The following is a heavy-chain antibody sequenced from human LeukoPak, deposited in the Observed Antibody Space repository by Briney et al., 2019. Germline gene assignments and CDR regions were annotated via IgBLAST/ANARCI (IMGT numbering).Heavy chain of an antibody. D-gene: IGHD6-13*01. J-gene: IGHJ3*02. Sequence: GGSLRLSCAASGITLSSYDMHWVRQAPGKALEWVAVISYDGSNKDYADSVKGRFTISRDNSKNTLYLQMNSLRAEDTAVYCCAKDRSSTWYGTFDIWGQGTMVIVSS. V-gene: IGHV3-30-3*01. CDR2: ISYDGSNK. CDR3: AKDRSSTWYGTFDI. CDR1: GITLSSYD.